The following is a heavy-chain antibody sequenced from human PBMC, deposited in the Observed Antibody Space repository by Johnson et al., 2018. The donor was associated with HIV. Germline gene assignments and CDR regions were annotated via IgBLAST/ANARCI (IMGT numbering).Heavy chain of an antibody. CDR3: SYAFDI. CDR1: GFFFSGSA. CDR2: IRSKANNYAT. V-gene: IGHV3-73*01. Sequence: VQLVESGGGVVQPGGSLKLSCAASGFFFSGSAMHWVRQASGKGLEWVGRIRSKANNYATTYAASLKGRFTISRDDSKNTAYLQMNSLKTEDTAVYYCSYAFDIWGQGTTVTVSS. J-gene: IGHJ3*02.